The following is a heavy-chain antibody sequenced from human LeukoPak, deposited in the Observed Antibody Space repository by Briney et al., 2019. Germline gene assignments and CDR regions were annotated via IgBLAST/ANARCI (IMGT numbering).Heavy chain of an antibody. V-gene: IGHV3-30*18. CDR2: ISYDGSNK. CDR1: GFTFSSYW. J-gene: IGHJ5*02. Sequence: GGSLRLSCAASGFTFSSYWMSWVRQAPGKGLEWVAVISYDGSNKYYADSVKGRFTISRDNSKNTLYLQMNSLRAEETAVYYCAKDLNPYDSTGYGDTWGQGTLVTVSS. CDR3: AKDLNPYDSTGYGDT. D-gene: IGHD3-22*01.